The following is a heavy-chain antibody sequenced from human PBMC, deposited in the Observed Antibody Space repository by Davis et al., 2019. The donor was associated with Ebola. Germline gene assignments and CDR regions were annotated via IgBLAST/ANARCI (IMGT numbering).Heavy chain of an antibody. CDR1: GYTFTGYY. CDR2: IIPIFGTA. J-gene: IGHJ6*02. CDR3: ARETGLRSYGMDV. V-gene: IGHV1-69*13. D-gene: IGHD7-27*01. Sequence: SVKVSCKASGYTFTGYYMHWVRQAPGQGLEWMGGIIPIFGTANYAQKFQGRVTITADESTSTAYMELSSLRSEDTAVYYCARETGLRSYGMDVWGQGTTVTVSS.